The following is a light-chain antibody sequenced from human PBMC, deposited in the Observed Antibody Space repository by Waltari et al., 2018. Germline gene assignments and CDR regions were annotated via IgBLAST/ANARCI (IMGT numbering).Light chain of an antibody. J-gene: IGKJ1*01. Sequence: DIVLTQSPATLSLSPGERATLSCRASQSVGRYLAWYQQKPGQAPRRLIYDASIRATGIPDRVSGSGSGTDFSLTISRLEPEDFAVYYCQKYVSLPATFGQGTKVEIK. V-gene: IGKV3-20*01. CDR2: DAS. CDR1: QSVGRY. CDR3: QKYVSLPAT.